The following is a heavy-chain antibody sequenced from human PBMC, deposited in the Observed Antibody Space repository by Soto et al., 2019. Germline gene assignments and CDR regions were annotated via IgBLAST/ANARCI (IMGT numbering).Heavy chain of an antibody. D-gene: IGHD5-18*01. CDR1: GYTLISYG. Sequence: ASVKVSCKASGYTLISYGISWVRQAPGQGLEWMGWISAYNGNTNYAQRLQGRVTMTTDTSTSTAYMELRSLRSDDTAVYYCARVKSVDTAMVAKSCDYWGQATRGSFSS. CDR3: ARVKSVDTAMVAKSCDY. CDR2: ISAYNGNT. V-gene: IGHV1-18*04. J-gene: IGHJ4*02.